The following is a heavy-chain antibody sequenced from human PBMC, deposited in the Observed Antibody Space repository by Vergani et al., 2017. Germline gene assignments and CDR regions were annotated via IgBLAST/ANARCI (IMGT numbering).Heavy chain of an antibody. Sequence: EVQLLESGGGLVQPGGSLRLSCAVSGFTFSSYAMSWVRRAPGKGLEWVSAISGSGGSTYYADSVKGRFTISRDNSKNTLYLQMNSLRAEDTAVYYCAKNQRYSSSCLLDYWGQGTLVTVSS. D-gene: IGHD6-13*01. V-gene: IGHV3-23*01. CDR2: ISGSGGST. J-gene: IGHJ4*02. CDR3: AKNQRYSSSCLLDY. CDR1: GFTFSSYA.